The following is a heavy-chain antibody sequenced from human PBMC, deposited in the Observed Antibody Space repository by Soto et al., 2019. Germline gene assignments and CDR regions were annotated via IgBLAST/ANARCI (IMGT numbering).Heavy chain of an antibody. V-gene: IGHV3-48*01. CDR1: GFTFSSYS. CDR3: ARGVLEWLYYMDV. D-gene: IGHD3-3*01. J-gene: IGHJ6*03. Sequence: GGSLRLSCAASGFTFSSYSMNWVRQAPGKGLKWVSYISSSSSTIYYADSVKGRFTISRDNAKNSLYLRMNSLGAEDTAVYYCARGVLEWLYYMDVWGKGTTVTVSS. CDR2: ISSSSSTI.